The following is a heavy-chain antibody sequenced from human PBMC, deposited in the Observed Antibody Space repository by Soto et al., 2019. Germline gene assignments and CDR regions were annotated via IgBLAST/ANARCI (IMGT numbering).Heavy chain of an antibody. CDR3: AARTIPVPDDYDY. V-gene: IGHV3-23*01. J-gene: IGHJ4*02. Sequence: PGGCRRLSGAAARFTFNGSVVCWVRHASGKRLGWSSVISGSGDDILYADSVKGRFTISKDNSNNILYLQMNSLGGEDTAVYFCAARTIPVPDDYDYRGPRTPVTVSS. D-gene: IGHD3-16*01. CDR1: RFTFNGSV. CDR2: ISGSGDDI.